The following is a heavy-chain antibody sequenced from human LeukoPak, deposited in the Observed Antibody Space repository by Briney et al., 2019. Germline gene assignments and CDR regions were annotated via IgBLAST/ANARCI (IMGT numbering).Heavy chain of an antibody. V-gene: IGHV3-23*01. CDR3: AKVKAVTTVRYYFDY. Sequence: GGSLRLSCAASGFTFSSYAMSWVRQAPGKGLEWVSAISGSGGSTYYADSVKGRFTISRDNSENTLYLQMNSLRAEDTAVYYCAKVKAVTTVRYYFDYWGQGTLVTVSS. CDR1: GFTFSSYA. CDR2: ISGSGGST. D-gene: IGHD4-17*01. J-gene: IGHJ4*02.